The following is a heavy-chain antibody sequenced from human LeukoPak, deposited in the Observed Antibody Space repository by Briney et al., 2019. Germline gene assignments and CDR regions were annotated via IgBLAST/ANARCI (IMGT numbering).Heavy chain of an antibody. CDR2: ISGSDSTM. CDR3: ARGGSRGSFDY. D-gene: IGHD3-10*01. CDR1: GFTFRSYE. Sequence: PGGSLRLSCSASGFTFRSYEMNWVRQAPGKGLEWISYISGSDSTMFYADSVKGRLTISRDNAKNSLYLQMKSLRDEDTAVYYCARGGSRGSFDYWGQGTLVTVSS. V-gene: IGHV3-48*03. J-gene: IGHJ4*02.